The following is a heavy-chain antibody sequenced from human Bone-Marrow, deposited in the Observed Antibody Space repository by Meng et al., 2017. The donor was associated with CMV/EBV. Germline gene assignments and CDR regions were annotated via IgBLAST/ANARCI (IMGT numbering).Heavy chain of an antibody. CDR1: GFTFDDYA. CDR3: AKDVSICGCGGWGLDV. V-gene: IGHV3-9*01. J-gene: IGHJ6*02. CDR2: ISWNSGTT. Sequence: GGSLRLSCAASGFTFDDYAMHWVRQAPGKGLEWVSGISWNSGTTGYADSVKGRFTISRDNAKNSLYLQMHGLRAEDTALYYCAKDVSICGCGGWGLDVWGRGTTVTVSS. D-gene: IGHD3-3*01.